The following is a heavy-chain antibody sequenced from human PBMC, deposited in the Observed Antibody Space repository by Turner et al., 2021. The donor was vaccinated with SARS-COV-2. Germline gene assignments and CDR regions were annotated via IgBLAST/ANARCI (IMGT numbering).Heavy chain of an antibody. CDR2: LYYSGST. J-gene: IGHJ4*02. D-gene: IGHD3-22*01. Sequence: QVQLQESGPGLVRPSETLSLTCTVSGGSVSSGSYYWSWIRQPPGKGLEWIGYLYYSGSTNYNPSLKSRVTISVDTSKNQFSLKLSSVTAADTAVYYCARDSNNRDYYESSGYYSFDYWGQGTLVTVSS. CDR3: ARDSNNRDYYESSGYYSFDY. CDR1: GGSVSSGSYY. V-gene: IGHV4-61*01.